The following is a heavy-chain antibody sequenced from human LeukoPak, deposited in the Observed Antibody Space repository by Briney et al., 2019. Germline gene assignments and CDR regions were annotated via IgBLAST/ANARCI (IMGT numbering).Heavy chain of an antibody. J-gene: IGHJ4*02. CDR2: ISYDGSNK. V-gene: IGHV3-30*18. D-gene: IGHD6-19*01. CDR1: GFTFSSYG. CDR3: AKDRKSSGWFFDY. Sequence: GGSLRLSCAASGFTFSSYGMHWVRQAPGKGLEWVAVISYDGSNKYYADSVKGRFTISRDNSKNTLYLQINSLRAEDTAVYYCAKDRKSSGWFFDYWGQGTLVTVSS.